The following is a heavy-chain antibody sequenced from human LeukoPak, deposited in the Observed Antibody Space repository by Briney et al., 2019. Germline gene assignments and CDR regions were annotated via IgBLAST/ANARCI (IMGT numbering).Heavy chain of an antibody. D-gene: IGHD5-18*01. Sequence: GGSLRLSCAASGFTFSSYAMSWVRQAPGKGLEWVSAISGSGGGTYYADSVKGRFTISRDNSKYTLFLQMNSLRAEDTAVYHCAKTKGYTFDYWGQGTLVTVSA. CDR2: ISGSGGGT. V-gene: IGHV3-23*01. CDR1: GFTFSSYA. CDR3: AKTKGYTFDY. J-gene: IGHJ4*02.